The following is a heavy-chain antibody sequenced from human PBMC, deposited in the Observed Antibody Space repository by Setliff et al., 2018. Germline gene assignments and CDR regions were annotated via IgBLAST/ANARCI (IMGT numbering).Heavy chain of an antibody. CDR2: MDPNSGNT. CDR3: ARATGAPNWFDP. D-gene: IGHD7-27*01. V-gene: IGHV1-8*02. J-gene: IGHJ5*02. Sequence: ASVKVSCKASGYTFTSYDINWVRQATGQGLEWMGWMDPNSGNTGYAQKLQGRVTMTRNTSISTAYMELSSLRSEDTAVYYCARATGAPNWFDPWGQGTQVTVSS. CDR1: GYTFTSYD.